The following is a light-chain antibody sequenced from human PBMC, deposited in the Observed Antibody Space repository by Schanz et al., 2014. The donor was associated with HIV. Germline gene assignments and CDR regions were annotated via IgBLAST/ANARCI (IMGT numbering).Light chain of an antibody. CDR2: EVG. Sequence: QSALTQPPSASGSPGQSVTISCTGTSSDVGGYNYVSWYQQHPGKAPKLMIYEVGERPSGVPDRFSGSKSGNTASLTVSGLQAEDEADYYCAAWDVNLNGPVFGGGSKLTVL. V-gene: IGLV2-8*01. CDR1: SSDVGGYNY. J-gene: IGLJ2*01. CDR3: AAWDVNLNGPV.